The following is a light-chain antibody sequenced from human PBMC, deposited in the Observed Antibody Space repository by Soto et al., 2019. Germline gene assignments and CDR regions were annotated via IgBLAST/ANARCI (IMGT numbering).Light chain of an antibody. CDR1: QSVSSN. Sequence: EIVMTQSPATLSVSPGERATLSCRASQSVSSNLAWYQQKPGQAPRLLIYGASTRATGIPASFSGSGSGTELTLSISSLHSEDFAVYYCQQYNNWPPGAFGQGTKVDIK. J-gene: IGKJ1*01. V-gene: IGKV3-15*01. CDR2: GAS. CDR3: QQYNNWPPGA.